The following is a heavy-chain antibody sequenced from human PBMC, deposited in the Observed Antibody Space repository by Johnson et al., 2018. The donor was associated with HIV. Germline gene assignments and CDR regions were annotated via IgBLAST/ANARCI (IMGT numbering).Heavy chain of an antibody. J-gene: IGHJ3*01. D-gene: IGHD3-22*01. CDR3: ASAQSGTEPDYYDSSGYCINDALNF. V-gene: IGHV3-30*14. Sequence: QMLLVESGGGAVQPGRSLRLSCEASGSTFSSYAMHWVRQAPGTGLDRVAVISHDGRNQMYADSVKGRFPISRDNSKTTLFLQMNSRRPEDTALYSCASAQSGTEPDYYDSSGYCINDALNFSGQGTIFTASS. CDR1: GSTFSSYA. CDR2: ISHDGRNQ.